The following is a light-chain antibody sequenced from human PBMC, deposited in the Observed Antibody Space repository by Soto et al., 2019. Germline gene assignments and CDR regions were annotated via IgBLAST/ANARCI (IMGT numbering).Light chain of an antibody. CDR2: DAS. CDR3: QQRSNWPPCT. CDR1: QSVSSY. Sequence: IVLAQSPATLSLSPGERATLSCRASQSVSSYLAWYQQKPGQAPRLLIYDASNRATGIPARLSGSGSGTVFTLTISILEPEDFAIYYGQQRSNWPPCTFGQGTKVDIK. J-gene: IGKJ1*01. V-gene: IGKV3-11*01.